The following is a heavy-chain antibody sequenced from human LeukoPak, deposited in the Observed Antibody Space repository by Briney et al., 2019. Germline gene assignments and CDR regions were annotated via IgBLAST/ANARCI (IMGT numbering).Heavy chain of an antibody. CDR3: ARVNRNVVVPAAMSWFDP. CDR1: GGSISSGGYY. J-gene: IGHJ5*02. CDR2: IYYSGST. V-gene: IGHV4-31*03. Sequence: PSQTLSLTCTVSGGSISSGGYYWSWIRQHPGKGLEWIGYIYYSGSTYYNPSLKSRVTISVDTSKNQFSPKLSSVTAADTAVYYCARVNRNVVVPAAMSWFDPWGQGTLVTVSS. D-gene: IGHD2-2*01.